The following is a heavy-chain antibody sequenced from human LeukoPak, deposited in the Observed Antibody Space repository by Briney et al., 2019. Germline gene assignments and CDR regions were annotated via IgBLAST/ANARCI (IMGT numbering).Heavy chain of an antibody. CDR3: ARARGLLRFDY. V-gene: IGHV4-39*01. CDR2: IYYSGST. J-gene: IGHJ4*02. CDR1: GFTFSSYG. Sequence: PGGSLRLSCAASGFTFSSYGMSWVRQAPGKGLEWIGSIYYSGSTYYNPSLKSRVTISVDTSKNQFSLKLSSVTAADTAVYYCARARGLLRFDYWGQGTLVTVSS. D-gene: IGHD3-10*01.